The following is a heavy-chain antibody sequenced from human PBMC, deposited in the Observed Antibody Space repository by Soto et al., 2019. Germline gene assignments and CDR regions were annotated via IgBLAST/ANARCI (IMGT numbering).Heavy chain of an antibody. CDR1: GFTFSSYG. Sequence: HPGGSLRFSCAASGFTFSSYGMHWVRQAPGKGLEWVAVISYDGSNKYYADSVKGRFTISRDNSKNTLYLQMNSLRAEDTAVYYCAKSGDGNSYGYNTDYWGQGTLVTVSS. J-gene: IGHJ4*02. V-gene: IGHV3-30*18. CDR2: ISYDGSNK. CDR3: AKSGDGNSYGYNTDY. D-gene: IGHD5-18*01.